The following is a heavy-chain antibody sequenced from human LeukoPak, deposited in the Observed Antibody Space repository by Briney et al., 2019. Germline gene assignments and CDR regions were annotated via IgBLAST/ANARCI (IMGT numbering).Heavy chain of an antibody. CDR2: IYYSGST. CDR3: ARGRSGVFTTADYFDY. CDR1: GVSISSSSYY. Sequence: TPSETLSLTCTVSGVSISSSSYYWGWIRQPPGKGLEWIGSIYYSGSTYYNPSLKSRVTISVDTSKNQFSLKLSSVTAADTAVYYCARGRSGVFTTADYFDYWGQGTLVNVSS. V-gene: IGHV4-39*01. D-gene: IGHD6-19*01. J-gene: IGHJ4*02.